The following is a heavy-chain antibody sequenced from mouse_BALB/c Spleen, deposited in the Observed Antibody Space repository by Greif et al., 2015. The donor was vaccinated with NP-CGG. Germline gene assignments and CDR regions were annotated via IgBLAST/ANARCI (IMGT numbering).Heavy chain of an antibody. Sequence: QVQLQQSGAELARPGASVKLSCKASGYTFTSYWMQWVKQRPGQGLEWIGAIYPGDGDTGYTQKFKGKATLTADKSSSTAYMQLSSLASEDSAVYYCARLGSHWGQGTLVTVSA. CDR2: IYPGDGDT. V-gene: IGHV1-87*01. D-gene: IGHD2-14*01. CDR1: GYTFTSYW. CDR3: ARLGSH. J-gene: IGHJ3*01.